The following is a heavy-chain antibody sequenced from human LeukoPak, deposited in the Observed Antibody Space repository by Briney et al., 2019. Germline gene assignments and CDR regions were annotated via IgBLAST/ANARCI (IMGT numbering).Heavy chain of an antibody. V-gene: IGHV3-23*01. CDR2: ISGSGGST. CDR1: GFTFSNYA. J-gene: IGHJ4*02. CDR3: AKGLSAAGDYYFDY. D-gene: IGHD2-21*01. Sequence: GGSLRLSCAASGFTFSNYAMSWVRQAPGKGLEWLSTISGSGGSTYYADSVKGRFAISRDNSKNTVYLQMKSLRVEATAVYYCAKGLSAAGDYYFDYWGQGALVTVSS.